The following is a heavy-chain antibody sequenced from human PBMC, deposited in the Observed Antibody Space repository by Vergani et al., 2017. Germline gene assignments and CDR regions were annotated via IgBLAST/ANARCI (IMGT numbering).Heavy chain of an antibody. V-gene: IGHV4-39*01. Sequence: QLQLQESGPGLVKPSETLSLTCTVSGGSISSSSYYWGWIRQPPGKGLEWIGSIYYSGSTYYNPSLKSRVTISVDTSKNQFYLKLSSVTAADTAVYYCARQKYSSGWYYYYGMDVWGQGTTVTVSS. D-gene: IGHD6-19*01. CDR3: ARQKYSSGWYYYYGMDV. J-gene: IGHJ6*02. CDR1: GGSISSSSYY. CDR2: IYYSGST.